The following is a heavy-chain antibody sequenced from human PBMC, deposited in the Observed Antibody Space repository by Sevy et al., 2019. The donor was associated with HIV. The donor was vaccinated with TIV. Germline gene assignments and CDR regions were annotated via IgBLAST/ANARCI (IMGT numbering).Heavy chain of an antibody. CDR2: ISGSGGST. Sequence: GGSLRLSCAASGFIFNTHAMSWVRQAPGKGLEWVSGISGSGGSTYYADSVKGRFTISRDNSKNTLSVQMNSLRAEDTAVYYCVKGVYDFWSGRSDVFDIWGQGTMVTVSS. CDR1: GFIFNTHA. D-gene: IGHD3-3*01. V-gene: IGHV3-23*01. J-gene: IGHJ3*02. CDR3: VKGVYDFWSGRSDVFDI.